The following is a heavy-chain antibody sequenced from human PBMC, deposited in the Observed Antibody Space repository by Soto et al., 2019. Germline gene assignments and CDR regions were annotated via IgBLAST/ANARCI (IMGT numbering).Heavy chain of an antibody. CDR1: GYSFTSYW. J-gene: IGHJ6*02. CDR2: IYPGDSDT. V-gene: IGHV5-51*01. CDR3: ARSTGYCSGGSCSNDYYYYYGMDV. Sequence: GESLKISCKGSGYSFTSYWIGWVRQMPGKGLEWMGIIYPGDSDTRYSPSFQGQVTISADKSISTAYLQWSSLKASDTAMYYCARSTGYCSGGSCSNDYYYYYGMDVWGQGTRVTVSS. D-gene: IGHD2-15*01.